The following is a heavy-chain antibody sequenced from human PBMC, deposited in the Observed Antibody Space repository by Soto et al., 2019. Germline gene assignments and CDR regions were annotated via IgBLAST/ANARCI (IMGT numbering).Heavy chain of an antibody. CDR3: ARGKEGHYYDSSGYYSY. D-gene: IGHD3-22*01. CDR1: GGTFSSYA. Sequence: SVKVSCKASGGTFSSYAISWVRQAPGQGLEWMGGIIPIFGTASYAQKFQGRVTITADESTSTAYMELSSLRSEDTAVYYCARGKEGHYYDSSGYYSYWGQGTLVTVSS. J-gene: IGHJ4*02. CDR2: IIPIFGTA. V-gene: IGHV1-69*13.